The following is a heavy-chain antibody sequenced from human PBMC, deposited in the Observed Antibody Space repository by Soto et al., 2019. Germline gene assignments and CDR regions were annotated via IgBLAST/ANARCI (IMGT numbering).Heavy chain of an antibody. Sequence: GGSLRLSCAASGFTFSSYSMNWVRQAPGKGLEWVSSISSSSSYIYYADSVKGRFTISRDNAKNSLYLQMNSLRAEDTAVYYCARSAELYYDFWSGYYMDYWGQGNLVTVSS. CDR1: GFTFSSYS. CDR2: ISSSSSYI. CDR3: ARSAELYYDFWSGYYMDY. J-gene: IGHJ4*02. D-gene: IGHD3-3*01. V-gene: IGHV3-21*01.